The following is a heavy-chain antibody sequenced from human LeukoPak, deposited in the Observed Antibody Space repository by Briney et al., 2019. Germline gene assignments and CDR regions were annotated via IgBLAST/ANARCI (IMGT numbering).Heavy chain of an antibody. Sequence: SETLSLTCAVYGGCFSGYYWSWIRQPPGKGLEWSGEINHSGSTNYNPSLKSRVTISVDTSKNQFSLKVSSVTAADTAVYYCARSLRYRSLILTGYYTNGFDIWGQGTMVTVSS. D-gene: IGHD3-9*01. CDR3: ARSLRYRSLILTGYYTNGFDI. CDR2: INHSGST. CDR1: GGCFSGYY. V-gene: IGHV4-34*01. J-gene: IGHJ3*02.